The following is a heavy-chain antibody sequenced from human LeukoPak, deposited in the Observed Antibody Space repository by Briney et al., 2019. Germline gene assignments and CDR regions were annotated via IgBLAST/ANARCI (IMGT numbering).Heavy chain of an antibody. Sequence: GESLKISCKGSENNFVNHWIGWVRQRPGKGLEWMGIIYPSDSDTRYNPSFQGHVAFSADKSINTAYLQWSSLEASDTAIYYCARRNDYGDPFDYWGRGTLVTVSS. CDR1: ENNFVNHW. V-gene: IGHV5-51*01. J-gene: IGHJ4*02. CDR2: IYPSDSDT. CDR3: ARRNDYGDPFDY. D-gene: IGHD4/OR15-4a*01.